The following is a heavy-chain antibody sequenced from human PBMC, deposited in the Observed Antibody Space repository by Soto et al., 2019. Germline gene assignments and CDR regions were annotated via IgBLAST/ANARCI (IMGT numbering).Heavy chain of an antibody. D-gene: IGHD3-16*01. J-gene: IGHJ4*02. V-gene: IGHV3-74*03. CDR2: INPDGGTT. Sequence: EVQLVESGGGLVQPGGSLRLSCAASGITLSTYWVQWVHQDPGKGLVWVSRINPDGGTTTYADSVQGGFTISRDNAKDTVYLEMNSLRDEDTAVYYCASIQNSNPFGYWGQGSRVMVSS. CDR1: GITLSTYW. CDR3: ASIQNSNPFGY.